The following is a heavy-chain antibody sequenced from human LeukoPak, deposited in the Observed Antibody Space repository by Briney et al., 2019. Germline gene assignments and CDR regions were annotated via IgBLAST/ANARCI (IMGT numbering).Heavy chain of an antibody. D-gene: IGHD3-22*01. V-gene: IGHV3-69-1*01. CDR2: IRGSGET. Sequence: GGSLRLSCAVSGFSVSNYYMNWVRQAPGKGLEWVSLIRGSGETFYADSVKGRFTISRDNAKNSLYLQMNSLRAEDTAVYYCARALLYYYDSSGYCPLDYWGQGTLVTVSS. CDR3: ARALLYYYDSSGYCPLDY. CDR1: GFSVSNYY. J-gene: IGHJ4*02.